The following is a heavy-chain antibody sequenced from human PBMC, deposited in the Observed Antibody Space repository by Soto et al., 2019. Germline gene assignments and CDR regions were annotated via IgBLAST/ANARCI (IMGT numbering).Heavy chain of an antibody. Sequence: ASVKVSCKASGYTFSRYAIHWVRQAPGQRLEWMGWINAGNGNTKYSQKFEGRVTLTTDTSANTVYMELSSLRFEDTALYYCARDQQFRNWFDHGGQGTLVTGSX. CDR2: INAGNGNT. CDR3: ARDQQFRNWFDH. CDR1: GYTFSRYA. V-gene: IGHV1-3*01. D-gene: IGHD6-13*01. J-gene: IGHJ5*02.